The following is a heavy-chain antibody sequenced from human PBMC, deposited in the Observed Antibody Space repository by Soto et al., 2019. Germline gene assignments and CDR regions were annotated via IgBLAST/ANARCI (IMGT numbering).Heavy chain of an antibody. V-gene: IGHV3-30*18. CDR2: ISYDGSNK. J-gene: IGHJ4*02. Sequence: PGGSLRLSCAASGFTFSSYGMHWVRQAPGKGLEWVAVISYDGSNKYYADSVKGRFTISRDNSKNTLYLQMNSLRAEDTAVYYCAKDIEDGVTYYYDSSGPAYWGQGTLVTVSS. D-gene: IGHD3-22*01. CDR3: AKDIEDGVTYYYDSSGPAY. CDR1: GFTFSSYG.